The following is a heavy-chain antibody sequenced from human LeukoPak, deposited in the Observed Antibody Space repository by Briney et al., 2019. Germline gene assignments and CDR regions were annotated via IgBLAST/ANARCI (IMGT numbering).Heavy chain of an antibody. D-gene: IGHD2-2*01. Sequence: ASVKVSCKASGYTFTSYYMHWVRQAPGQGLEWMGWMNPNSGNTGYAQKFQGRVTITRNTSISTAYMELSSLRSEDTAVYYCARSPPGVVVPVSGWFDPWGQGTLVTVSS. V-gene: IGHV1-8*03. J-gene: IGHJ5*02. CDR2: MNPNSGNT. CDR3: ARSPPGVVVPVSGWFDP. CDR1: GYTFTSYY.